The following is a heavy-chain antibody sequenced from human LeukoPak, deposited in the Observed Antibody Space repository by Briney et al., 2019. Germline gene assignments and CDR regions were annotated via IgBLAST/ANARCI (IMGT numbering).Heavy chain of an antibody. V-gene: IGHV4-34*01. J-gene: IGHJ4*02. CDR3: ARPGGGGWFYSDY. D-gene: IGHD6-19*01. CDR2: INHSGST. Sequence: SETLSLTCAVYGGSFSGYYWSWVRQPPGKGLEWIGEINHSGSTNYSPSLKSRVTISVDTSKNQFSLKLSSVTAADTAVYYCARPGGGGWFYSDYWSQGTLVTVSS. CDR1: GGSFSGYY.